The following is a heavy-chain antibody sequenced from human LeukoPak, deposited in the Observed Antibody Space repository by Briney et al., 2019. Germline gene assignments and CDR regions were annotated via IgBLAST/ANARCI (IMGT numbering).Heavy chain of an antibody. J-gene: IGHJ3*02. V-gene: IGHV3-30*02. Sequence: GGSLRLSCAASGFTFSNYGMHWVRQAPGKGLEWVAFIRYDGTNKYYTDSVKGRFTISRDNSKNTLFLQINSLRAEDTAVYYCAKEGHSSGSAFDIWGQGTMVTVSS. CDR3: AKEGHSSGSAFDI. CDR1: GFTFSNYG. D-gene: IGHD3-22*01. CDR2: IRYDGTNK.